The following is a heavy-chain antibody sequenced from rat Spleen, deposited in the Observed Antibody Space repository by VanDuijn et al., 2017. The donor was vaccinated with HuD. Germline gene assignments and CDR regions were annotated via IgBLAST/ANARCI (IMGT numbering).Heavy chain of an antibody. V-gene: IGHV5-20*01. Sequence: EVQLVESGGGLVQPGRSLKLSCAASGFTFSDYYMTWVRQAPTKGLEWVASISYDGGSTYYRDSVKGRFTISRDNAKSSLYLQMDSLRSEDTATYYCTTPNYGGVYVMDAWGQGASVTVSS. CDR2: ISYDGGST. J-gene: IGHJ4*01. CDR3: TTPNYGGVYVMDA. CDR1: GFTFSDYY. D-gene: IGHD1-11*01.